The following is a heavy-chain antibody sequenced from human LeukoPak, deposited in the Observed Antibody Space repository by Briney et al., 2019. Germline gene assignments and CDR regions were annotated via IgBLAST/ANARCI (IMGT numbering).Heavy chain of an antibody. CDR1: GGSISSSNW. J-gene: IGHJ3*02. Sequence: PSETLSLTCAVSGGSISSSNWWSWVRQPPGKGLEWIGEIYHSGSTNYNPSLRSRVTISVDKSKNQFSLRLTSVTAADTAVYYCARRPAGTGAFDIWGQGTMVTVSS. V-gene: IGHV4-4*02. D-gene: IGHD6-19*01. CDR3: ARRPAGTGAFDI. CDR2: IYHSGST.